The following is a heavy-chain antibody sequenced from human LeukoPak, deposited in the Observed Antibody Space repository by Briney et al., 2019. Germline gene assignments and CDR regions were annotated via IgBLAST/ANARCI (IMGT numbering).Heavy chain of an antibody. CDR3: ARQSMVRGVTDAFDI. J-gene: IGHJ3*02. CDR2: IYNSGST. Sequence: SETLSLTCTVSGGSISSSSYYWGWIRQPPGKGLEWIGSIYNSGSTYYNPSLKSRVTISVDTSKNQFSLKLSSVTAADTAVYYCARQSMVRGVTDAFDIWGQGTMVTVSS. D-gene: IGHD3-10*01. V-gene: IGHV4-39*01. CDR1: GGSISSSSYY.